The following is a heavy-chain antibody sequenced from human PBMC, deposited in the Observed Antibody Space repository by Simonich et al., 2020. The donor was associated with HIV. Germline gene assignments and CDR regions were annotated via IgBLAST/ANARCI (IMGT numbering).Heavy chain of an antibody. J-gene: IGHJ4*02. D-gene: IGHD3-3*01. Sequence: QLQLQESGPGLVKPSETLSLTCTVSGGSISSSSYYWGWIRQPPGKGLEWIGSIYYSGSTYYNPSLQSRVTISVDTSKNQFSLKLSSVTAADTAVYYCASCGYDFWSGYYTSPDYWGQGTLVTVSS. CDR3: ASCGYDFWSGYYTSPDY. V-gene: IGHV4-39*01. CDR1: GGSISSSSYY. CDR2: IYYSGST.